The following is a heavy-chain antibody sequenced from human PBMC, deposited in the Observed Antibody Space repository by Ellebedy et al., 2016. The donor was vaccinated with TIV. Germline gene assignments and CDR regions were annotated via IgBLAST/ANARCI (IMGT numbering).Heavy chain of an antibody. D-gene: IGHD3-22*01. V-gene: IGHV1-18*04. Sequence: AASVKVSCKASGYIYTSYGISWVRHAPGQGLEWMGWTSAYSGNTKYALNLQDRLIMTTDTSTSTAYMELRSLRSDDTAVYYCVRVDYYDSNGSRDDWGQGTLVTVSS. CDR1: GYIYTSYG. J-gene: IGHJ4*02. CDR3: VRVDYYDSNGSRDD. CDR2: TSAYSGNT.